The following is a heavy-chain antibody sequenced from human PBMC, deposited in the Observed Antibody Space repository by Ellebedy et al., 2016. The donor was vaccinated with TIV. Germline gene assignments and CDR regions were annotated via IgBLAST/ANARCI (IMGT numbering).Heavy chain of an antibody. CDR1: GFSFRSYW. CDR2: IRGDSEK. J-gene: IGHJ5*02. Sequence: PGGSLRLSCAVSGFSFRSYWMSWVRQVPGKGLEWVANIRGDSEKYYVDSVKGRFTISRDNSENSLYLQMDNLRGDDTAVYFCARRGSYGDYAVHINNWFDRWGQGTLVTVSS. V-gene: IGHV3-7*01. D-gene: IGHD4-17*01. CDR3: ARRGSYGDYAVHINNWFDR.